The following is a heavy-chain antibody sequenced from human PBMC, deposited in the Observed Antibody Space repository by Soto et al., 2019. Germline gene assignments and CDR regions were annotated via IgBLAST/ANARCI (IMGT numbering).Heavy chain of an antibody. V-gene: IGHV4-59*01. CDR3: ARMICRNSNCHLLDI. J-gene: IGHJ3*02. CDR1: VGPMTGSYY. Sequence: PSETLSLTCSVSVGPMTGSYYWNWFRPAPGERPEWIGYLSSSGNGKYNPSLRDRFILSIDTPKKQFSLTVTSLTPADTAVYYCARMICRNSNCHLLDIWGQGTMVT. CDR2: LSSSGNG. D-gene: IGHD1-1*01.